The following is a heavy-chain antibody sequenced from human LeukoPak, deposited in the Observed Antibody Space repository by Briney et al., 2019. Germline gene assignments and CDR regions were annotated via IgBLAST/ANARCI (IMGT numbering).Heavy chain of an antibody. CDR2: IYPGDSDT. CDR1: GYILTNYW. J-gene: IGHJ4*02. V-gene: IGHV5-51*01. D-gene: IGHD2-2*02. Sequence: GESLKISCKVSGYILTNYWIGWVRQMPGKGLEWMGIIYPGDSDTRYSPSFQGQVTISADKSISTAYLQWSSLKASDTATYYCARFAGGCSSTSCYKDYWGQGTLVTVSS. CDR3: ARFAGGCSSTSCYKDY.